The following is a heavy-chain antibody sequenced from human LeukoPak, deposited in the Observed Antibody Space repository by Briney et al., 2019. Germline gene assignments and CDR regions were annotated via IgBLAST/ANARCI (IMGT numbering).Heavy chain of an antibody. V-gene: IGHV3-53*01. CDR1: GFTVSSNY. D-gene: IGHD3-10*01. CDR2: IYSGGST. CDR3: ARARSDSYYYGSGSYGYFDY. J-gene: IGHJ4*02. Sequence: GGSLRLSCAASGFTVSSNYMSWVRQAPGKGLEWVSVIYSGGSTYYADSVKGRFTISRDNSKNTLYLQMNSLRAEDTAVYYCARARSDSYYYGSGSYGYFDYWGQGTLVTVSS.